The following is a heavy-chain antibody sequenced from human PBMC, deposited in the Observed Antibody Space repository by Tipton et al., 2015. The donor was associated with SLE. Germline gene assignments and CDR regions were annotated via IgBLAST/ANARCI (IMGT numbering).Heavy chain of an antibody. CDR2: IYTSGST. J-gene: IGHJ3*01. Sequence: TLSLTCTVSGGSLSAYYWSWIRQPAGKGLEWIGRIYTSGSTNYHTSLRSRVTESLDTSKNRISLNLTSVTAADTALYFCARDQFATVGAFDLWGQGTMVTVSS. CDR1: GGSLSAYY. CDR3: ARDQFATVGAFDL. V-gene: IGHV4-4*07. D-gene: IGHD1-14*01.